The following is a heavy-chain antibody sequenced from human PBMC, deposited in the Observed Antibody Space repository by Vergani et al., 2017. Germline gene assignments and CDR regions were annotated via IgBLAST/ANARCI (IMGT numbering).Heavy chain of an antibody. J-gene: IGHJ4*02. Sequence: QVQLQESGPGLVKPSETLSLTCTVSGGSISSYYWSWIRQPPGKGLEWIGYIYYSGSTNYNPSLKSRVTISVDTSKNQFSLKLSSVTAADTAVYYCARDRVGVHDYWGQGTLVTVSS. CDR2: IYYSGST. D-gene: IGHD1-26*01. V-gene: IGHV4-59*01. CDR1: GGSISSYY. CDR3: ARDRVGVHDY.